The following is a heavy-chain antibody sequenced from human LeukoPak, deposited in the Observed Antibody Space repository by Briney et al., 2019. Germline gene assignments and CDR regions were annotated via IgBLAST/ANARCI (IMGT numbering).Heavy chain of an antibody. D-gene: IGHD1-7*01. Sequence: SETLSLTCAVYGGSFSGYYWSWIRQPPGKGLEWIGEINHSGSTNYYPSLKSRVTISVDTSKNQFSLKLSSVTAADTAVYYCARITGTTFLYYYYMDVWGKGTTVTVSS. CDR3: ARITGTTFLYYYYMDV. V-gene: IGHV4-34*01. CDR2: INHSGST. CDR1: GGSFSGYY. J-gene: IGHJ6*03.